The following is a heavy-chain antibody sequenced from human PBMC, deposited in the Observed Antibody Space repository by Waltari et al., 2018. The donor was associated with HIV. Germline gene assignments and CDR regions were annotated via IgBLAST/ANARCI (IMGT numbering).Heavy chain of an antibody. V-gene: IGHV3-30*18. J-gene: IGHJ6*02. CDR3: AKVAGRSGSYSHYYYGMDV. Sequence: QVQLVESGGGVVQHGGSLRLSCAASGFAFKNFPMHWVRQAPGKGLEWVAVISYDGDQYYADSVKGRFTISRDNSKKSLFLQMSSLRPEDSAVYYCAKVAGRSGSYSHYYYGMDVWGQGTTVTVS. CDR1: GFAFKNFP. D-gene: IGHD1-26*01. CDR2: ISYDGDQ.